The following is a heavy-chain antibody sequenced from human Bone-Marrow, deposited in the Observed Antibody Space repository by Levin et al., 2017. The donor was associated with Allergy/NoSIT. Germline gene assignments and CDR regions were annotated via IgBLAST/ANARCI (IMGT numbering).Heavy chain of an antibody. J-gene: IGHJ4*02. CDR3: ARVGWIRGGVWSGWFDY. CDR2: INSDGSST. D-gene: IGHD3-3*01. CDR1: GFTFSSYW. Sequence: GESLKISCAASGFTFSSYWMHWVRQAPGKGLVWVSRINSDGSSTSYADSVKGRFTISRDNAKNTLYLQMNSLRAEDTAVYYCARVGWIRGGVWSGWFDYWGQGTLVTVSS. V-gene: IGHV3-74*01.